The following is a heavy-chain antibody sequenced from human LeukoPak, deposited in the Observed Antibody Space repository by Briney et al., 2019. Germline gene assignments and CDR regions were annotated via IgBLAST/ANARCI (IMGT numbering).Heavy chain of an antibody. J-gene: IGHJ4*02. Sequence: ASVKVSCKASGYTFTGYYMHLVRQAPGQGLEWMGIINPSGGTTSYAQKFQGRVTMTRDTSTSTVYMELSSLRSEDTALYYCARGSWYRNDYWGQGTLVTVSS. D-gene: IGHD6-13*01. CDR2: INPSGGTT. CDR3: ARGSWYRNDY. V-gene: IGHV1-46*01. CDR1: GYTFTGYY.